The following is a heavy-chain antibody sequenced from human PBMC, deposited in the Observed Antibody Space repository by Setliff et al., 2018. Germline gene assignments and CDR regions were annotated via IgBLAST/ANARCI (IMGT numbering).Heavy chain of an antibody. CDR3: ARGGYYYDSSGYYQASYYYYYGMDV. CDR1: GGSISSSNYY. CDR2: IYYGGSA. D-gene: IGHD3-22*01. Sequence: PSETLSLTCTVSGGSISSSNYYWGWIRQPPGKGLEWIGNIYYGGSAYYNPSLKSRVTISVDTSKNQFSLKLSSVTAADTAVYYCARGGYYYDSSGYYQASYYYYYGMDVWGQGTTVTVSS. J-gene: IGHJ6*02. V-gene: IGHV4-39*07.